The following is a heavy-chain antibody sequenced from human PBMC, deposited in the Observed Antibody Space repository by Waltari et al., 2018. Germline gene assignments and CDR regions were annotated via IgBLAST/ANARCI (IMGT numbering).Heavy chain of an antibody. Sequence: EVQLVESGGGLVQPGGSLRLSCAASGFTFSSYSMNWVRQAPGKGLELVSYISSSSSTIYYADSVKGRFTISRDKAKNSLYLQMNSLRAEDTAVYYCARDGPVFYYDSSGYYWSYWGQGTLVTVSS. D-gene: IGHD3-22*01. V-gene: IGHV3-48*01. CDR1: GFTFSSYS. CDR2: ISSSSSTI. CDR3: ARDGPVFYYDSSGYYWSY. J-gene: IGHJ4*02.